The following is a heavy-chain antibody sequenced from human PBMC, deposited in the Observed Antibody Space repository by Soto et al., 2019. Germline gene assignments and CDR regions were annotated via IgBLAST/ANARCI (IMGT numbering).Heavy chain of an antibody. CDR1: GFTFSSYG. Sequence: QVQLVESGGGVVQPGRSLRLSCAASGFTFSSYGMHWVRQAPGKGLEWVAVIWDDGSNNYYADSVKGRFTISRDNSKNTVNLQMNRLRAEDTALYYFARDAHGDGVSSEDYYYGMDVWGQGTTVTVSS. J-gene: IGHJ6*02. CDR3: ARDAHGDGVSSEDYYYGMDV. CDR2: IWDDGSNN. V-gene: IGHV3-33*01. D-gene: IGHD2-8*01.